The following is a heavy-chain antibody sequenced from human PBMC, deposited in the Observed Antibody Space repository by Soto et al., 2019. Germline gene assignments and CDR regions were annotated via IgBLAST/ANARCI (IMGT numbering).Heavy chain of an antibody. CDR3: KKGATSPFDP. Sequence: GESLKISCQGSGYRFTSSWIGWVRQMPGKGLEWLGNVYPSDSDVRYSPSFEGRVTISADNSINTAYLHLLNLKDSDTAIYYCKKGATSPFDPWGQGTRATVSS. V-gene: IGHV5-51*01. CDR2: VYPSDSDV. CDR1: GYRFTSSW. D-gene: IGHD3-16*01. J-gene: IGHJ5*02.